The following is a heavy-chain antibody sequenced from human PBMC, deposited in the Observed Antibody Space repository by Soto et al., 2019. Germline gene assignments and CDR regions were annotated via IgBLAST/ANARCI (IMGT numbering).Heavy chain of an antibody. Sequence: PSETLSLTCTVSGDSLSSGGHYWSWIRQHPGKGLEWIGHIYDSVNTYYSPSLRSRVTISADMSKNQFSLNLRSVTAADTAVYYCARVDHRGYFAILTDYCGQGTLVTVSS. CDR2: IYDSVNT. J-gene: IGHJ4*02. CDR3: ARVDHRGYFAILTDY. D-gene: IGHD3-9*01. CDR1: GDSLSSGGHY. V-gene: IGHV4-31*03.